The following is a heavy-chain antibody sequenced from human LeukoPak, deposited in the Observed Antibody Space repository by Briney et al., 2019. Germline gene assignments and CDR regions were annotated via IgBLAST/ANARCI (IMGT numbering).Heavy chain of an antibody. CDR1: GFTFSTYY. V-gene: IGHV3-74*01. CDR3: ARGSRFEDY. D-gene: IGHD3-10*01. CDR2: INSDGRGT. Sequence: PGGSLRLSCAASGFTFSTYYMHWVRQAPGKGLVWVSRINSDGRGTRQADSVKGRFTISRDNAKNTLYLQMNSLRVEDTAVYYCARGSRFEDYWGQGTLVTVSS. J-gene: IGHJ4*02.